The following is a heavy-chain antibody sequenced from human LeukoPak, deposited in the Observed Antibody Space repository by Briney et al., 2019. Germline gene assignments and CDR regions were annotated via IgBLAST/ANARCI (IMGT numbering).Heavy chain of an antibody. CDR2: IYTSGST. CDR3: ARGAADYYGSGSYNHYYYYYYMDV. CDR1: GGSISSGSYY. Sequence: SQTLSLTCTVSGGSISSGSYYWSWIRQAAGKGLEWIGRIYTSGSTNYNPSLKSRVTISVDTSRNQFSLKLSSVTAADTAVYYCARGAADYYGSGSYNHYYYYYYMDVWGKGTTVTVSS. J-gene: IGHJ6*03. D-gene: IGHD3-10*01. V-gene: IGHV4-61*02.